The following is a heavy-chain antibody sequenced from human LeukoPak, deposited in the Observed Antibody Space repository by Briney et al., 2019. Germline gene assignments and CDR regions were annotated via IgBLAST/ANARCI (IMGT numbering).Heavy chain of an antibody. J-gene: IGHJ6*02. CDR1: GFAVSSNH. D-gene: IGHD3-10*01. CDR2: IYYSGST. CDR3: ARGYLTMVRGVNYYYYGMDV. V-gene: IGHV4-59*02. Sequence: PGGSLRLSCAASGFAVSSNHMSWIRQPPGKGLEWIGYIYYSGSTNYNPSLKSRVTISVDTSKNLFSLKLSSVTAADTAVYYCARGYLTMVRGVNYYYYGMDVWGQGTTVTVSS.